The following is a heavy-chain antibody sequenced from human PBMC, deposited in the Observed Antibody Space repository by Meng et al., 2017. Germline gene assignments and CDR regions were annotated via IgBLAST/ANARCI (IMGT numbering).Heavy chain of an antibody. J-gene: IGHJ4*02. CDR2: IDTKTGNP. CDR1: GYTLTSYA. V-gene: IGHV7-4-1*02. D-gene: IGHD2-2*01. Sequence: QVQPVPSGSELRKPGASVKVSCKASGYTLTSYAINWLRQAPGQGLQWMGWIDTKTGNPTYVPGFTGRLVFSLDTSVSTAYLQISGLKADDTAVYYCTRDGYSDCSRTSCFDSWGQGTLVTVSS. CDR3: TRDGYSDCSRTSCFDS.